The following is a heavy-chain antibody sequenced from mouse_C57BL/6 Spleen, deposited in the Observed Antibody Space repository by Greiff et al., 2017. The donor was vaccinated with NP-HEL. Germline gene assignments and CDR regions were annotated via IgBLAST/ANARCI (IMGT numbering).Heavy chain of an antibody. V-gene: IGHV1-5*01. Sequence: EVQLQQSGPVLVKPGASVKMSCKTSGYTFTSYWMHWVKQRPGQGLEWIGPIYPGNGDTSYNQKFKGKAKLTAVTSASTAYMELSSLTDEDSAVYYCADRNWFDYWGQGTLVTVSA. CDR3: ADRNWFDY. CDR1: GYTFTSYW. J-gene: IGHJ3*01. D-gene: IGHD2-14*01. CDR2: IYPGNGDT.